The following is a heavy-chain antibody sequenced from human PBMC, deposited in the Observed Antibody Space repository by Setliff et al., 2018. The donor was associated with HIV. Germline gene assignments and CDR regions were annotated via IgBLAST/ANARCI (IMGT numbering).Heavy chain of an antibody. CDR2: VHNTDT. J-gene: IGHJ4*02. D-gene: IGHD3-16*01. CDR1: KFSVSDSY. V-gene: IGHV3-53*01. Sequence: PGGSLRLSCVASKFSVSDSYMGWVRQAPGKGLECVSFVHNTDTYYANSVKGRFTISRDNSKTMVFIRMNSLRPEDSAMYYCVRGETYAHWPKGDYWGQGTLVTVSS. CDR3: VRGETYAHWPKGDY.